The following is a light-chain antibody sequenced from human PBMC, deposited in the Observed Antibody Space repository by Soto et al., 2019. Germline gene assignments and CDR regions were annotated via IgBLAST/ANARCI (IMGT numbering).Light chain of an antibody. CDR3: TRYSNSLFT. CDR2: DAS. CDR1: QSVSSNY. V-gene: IGKV3-20*01. J-gene: IGKJ5*01. Sequence: EIVLTQSPGTLSLSPGERATLSCRASQSVSSNYLAWYQQKPGQAPRLLIYDASSRPTGIPDRFSGSGSGTDFTLTISRLEPEDYAVYYCTRYSNSLFTFGQGTRLASK.